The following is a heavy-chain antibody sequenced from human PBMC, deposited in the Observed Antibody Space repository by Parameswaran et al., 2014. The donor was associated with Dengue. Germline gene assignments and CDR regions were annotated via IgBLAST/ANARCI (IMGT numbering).Heavy chain of an antibody. CDR3: ARRLRVRGVSHVDY. J-gene: IGHJ4*02. Sequence: WIRQPPGKGLEWIGEINHSGSTNYNPSLKSRVTISVDTSKNQFSLKLSSVTAADTAVYYCARRLRVRGVSHVDYWGQGTLVTVSS. D-gene: IGHD3-10*01. V-gene: IGHV4-34*01. CDR2: INHSGST.